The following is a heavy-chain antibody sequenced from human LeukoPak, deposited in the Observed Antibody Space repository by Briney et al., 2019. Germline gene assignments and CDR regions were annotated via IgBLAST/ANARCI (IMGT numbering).Heavy chain of an antibody. D-gene: IGHD3-9*01. Sequence: GGSLRLSCAASGFTFSSYTMNWVRQAPGKGLEWVSSISSSSSAIYYAASVKGRFTISRDNAKNSLYLQMNSLRDEGTAVYYCARGALRYSDYWGQGTLVTVSS. CDR2: ISSSSSAI. CDR1: GFTFSSYT. J-gene: IGHJ4*02. CDR3: ARGALRYSDY. V-gene: IGHV3-48*02.